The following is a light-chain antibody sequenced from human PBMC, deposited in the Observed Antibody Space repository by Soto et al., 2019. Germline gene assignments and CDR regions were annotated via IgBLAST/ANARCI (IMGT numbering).Light chain of an antibody. V-gene: IGKV1-5*03. CDR3: QQSWT. J-gene: IGKJ1*01. CDR1: QSISNW. Sequence: DIQMTQSPSTLSASVGDRVTITCRASQSISNWLAWYQQKPGKAPKLLIYKASSLESGVPSRFSGSGSGTEFPLTISSLQPDDFATYYCQQSWTFGQGTKVEIK. CDR2: KAS.